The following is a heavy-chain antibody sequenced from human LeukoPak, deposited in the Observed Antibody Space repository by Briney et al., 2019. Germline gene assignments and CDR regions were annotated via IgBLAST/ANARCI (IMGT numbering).Heavy chain of an antibody. V-gene: IGHV4-34*01. Sequence: SETLSLTCAVYGGSFSGYYWSWIRQPPGKGLEWIGEINHSGSTNYNPSLKSRVTISLDTSKNQFSLKLSSVTAADTAVYYCARGYSYGSADYWGQGTLVTVSS. CDR2: INHSGST. CDR1: GGSFSGYY. CDR3: ARGYSYGSADY. D-gene: IGHD5-18*01. J-gene: IGHJ4*02.